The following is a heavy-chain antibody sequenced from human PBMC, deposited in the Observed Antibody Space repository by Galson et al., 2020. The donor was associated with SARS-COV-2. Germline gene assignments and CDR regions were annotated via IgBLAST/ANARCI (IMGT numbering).Heavy chain of an antibody. D-gene: IGHD6-19*01. V-gene: IGHV3-21*01. CDR2: ISSSSSYI. CDR1: GFTFSSYS. CDR3: ARDRGGWYSGEFFDY. Sequence: GGSLRLSCAASGFTFSSYSMNWVRQAPGKGLEWVSSISSSSSYIYYADSVKGRFTISRDNAKNSLYLQMNSLRAEDTAVYYCARDRGGWYSGEFFDYWGQGTPVTVSS. J-gene: IGHJ4*02.